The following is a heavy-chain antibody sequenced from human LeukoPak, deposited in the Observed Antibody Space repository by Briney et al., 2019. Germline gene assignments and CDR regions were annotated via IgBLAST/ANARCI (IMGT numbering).Heavy chain of an antibody. J-gene: IGHJ4*02. D-gene: IGHD6-6*01. V-gene: IGHV4-4*07. Sequence: SGTLSLTFTVSGGSISSYYRRWVRQPAREGLEWIGRIYTSGSTNYNPSLKSRVTMSVDTSKNQFSLKLSSVTAADTAVYYCARGGSLDIAARPFDYWGQGTLVTVSS. CDR1: GGSISSYY. CDR2: IYTSGST. CDR3: ARGGSLDIAARPFDY.